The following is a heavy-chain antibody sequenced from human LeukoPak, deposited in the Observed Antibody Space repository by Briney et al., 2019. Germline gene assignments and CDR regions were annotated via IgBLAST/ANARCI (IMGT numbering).Heavy chain of an antibody. CDR1: GFTFSNAW. Sequence: GGSLRLSCAASGFTFSNAWMSWVRQAPGKGLEWVGRIKSKTDGGTTDYAAPVKGGFTISRDDSKNTLYLQMNSLKTEDTAVYSCTTETVTFGGVMLHPEFDPWGQGTPVTVSS. CDR3: TTETVTFGGVMLHPEFDP. J-gene: IGHJ5*02. V-gene: IGHV3-15*01. D-gene: IGHD3-16*01. CDR2: IKSKTDGGTT.